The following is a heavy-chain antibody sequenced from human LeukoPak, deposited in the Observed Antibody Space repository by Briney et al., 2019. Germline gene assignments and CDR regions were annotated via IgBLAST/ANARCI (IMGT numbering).Heavy chain of an antibody. J-gene: IGHJ4*02. CDR1: GFIFSSYW. CDR2: ISHDGGIK. Sequence: PGGSLRLSCAASGFIFSSYWMSWVRQAPGKGLEWVAVISHDGGIKYYADSVKGRFTISRDNSKNTLYLQMSSLRAEDTAVYYCAKPTPGLQYYFDYWGQGTLVTVSS. V-gene: IGHV3-30*18. CDR3: AKPTPGLQYYFDY.